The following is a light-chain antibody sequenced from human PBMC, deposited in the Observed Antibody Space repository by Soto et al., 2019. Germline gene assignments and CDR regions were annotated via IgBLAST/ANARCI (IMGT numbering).Light chain of an antibody. Sequence: QSVLTQPPSVSGAPGQRVTISCTGSSSNIGAGYDVRWYQQLPGTAPKLLIYGNSNRPSGVPDRFSGSKSGTSASLAITGLQAEDEADYYCQSYDSSLIGSVFGTGTKVTVL. V-gene: IGLV1-40*01. CDR3: QSYDSSLIGSV. CDR1: SSNIGAGYD. CDR2: GNS. J-gene: IGLJ1*01.